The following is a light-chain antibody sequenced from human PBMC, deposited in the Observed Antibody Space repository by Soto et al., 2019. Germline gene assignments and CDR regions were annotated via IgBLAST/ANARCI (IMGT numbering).Light chain of an antibody. CDR3: QQYKSFSLT. V-gene: IGKV1-5*03. J-gene: IGKJ4*01. Sequence: DIQMTQSPSTLSASVGDRVTITCRASQSISSWLAWYQQKPGKAPKLLIYKTSNSESGVPSRFSGSGSGTEFSLTISSLQPDDFATYYCQQYKSFSLTFGGGTRVEVK. CDR1: QSISSW. CDR2: KTS.